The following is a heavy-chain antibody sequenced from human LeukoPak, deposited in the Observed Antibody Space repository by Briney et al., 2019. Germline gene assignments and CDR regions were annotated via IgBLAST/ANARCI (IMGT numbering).Heavy chain of an antibody. CDR3: ARVMGGKNYYDSSGYYPNFDY. V-gene: IGHV4-59*01. J-gene: IGHJ4*02. CDR1: GGSISSYY. Sequence: ASETLSLTCTVSGGSISSYYWSWIRQPPGKGLEWIGYIYYSGSTNYNPSLKSRVTISVDTSKNQFSLKLSSVTAADTGVYYCARVMGGKNYYDSSGYYPNFDYWGQGTLVTVSS. CDR2: IYYSGST. D-gene: IGHD3-22*01.